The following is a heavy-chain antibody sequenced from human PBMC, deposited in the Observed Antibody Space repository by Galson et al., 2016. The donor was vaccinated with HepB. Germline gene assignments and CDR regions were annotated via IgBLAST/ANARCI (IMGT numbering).Heavy chain of an antibody. CDR1: GFIFSSYA. Sequence: SLRLSCAASGFIFSSYAMHWVRKAPGKGLEWVAVVTHDGNNKYYADPVKGLFTISRDNSKNTLFIQMNSLRLEDTAVYYCAKERGTAKSFDYWGPGTLVTVSS. V-gene: IGHV3-30*18. J-gene: IGHJ4*02. CDR3: AKERGTAKSFDY. CDR2: VTHDGNNK. D-gene: IGHD3-16*01.